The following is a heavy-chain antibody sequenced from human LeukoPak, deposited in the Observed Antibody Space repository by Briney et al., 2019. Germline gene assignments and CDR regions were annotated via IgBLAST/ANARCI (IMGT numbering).Heavy chain of an antibody. CDR2: IYYSGST. J-gene: IGHJ4*02. CDR3: ASRTYYDYVWGSLSHLVRFDY. CDR1: GGSISSSSYY. Sequence: PSETLSLTCTVSGGSISSSSYYWGWIRQPPGKGLEWIGSIYYSGSTYYNPSLKSRVTISVDKSKNQFSLKLSSVTAADTAVYYCASRTYYDYVWGSLSHLVRFDYWGQGTLVTVSS. V-gene: IGHV4-39*07. D-gene: IGHD3-16*01.